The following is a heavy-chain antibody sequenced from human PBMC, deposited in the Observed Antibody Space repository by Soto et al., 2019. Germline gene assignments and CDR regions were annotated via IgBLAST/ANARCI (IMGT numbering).Heavy chain of an antibody. CDR1: GGSFIGYY. Sequence: SDTLSLTCAFYGGSFIGYYWSWIRQPPGKGLEWIGLIFANGHTDYNPSLKSRVTMSVDASKNQFSLRLTSMTAADTAVYYCVASLAASGLNWLDPWGRGTLVTVSS. CDR3: VASLAASGLNWLDP. J-gene: IGHJ5*02. V-gene: IGHV4-59*10. D-gene: IGHD6-13*01. CDR2: IFANGHT.